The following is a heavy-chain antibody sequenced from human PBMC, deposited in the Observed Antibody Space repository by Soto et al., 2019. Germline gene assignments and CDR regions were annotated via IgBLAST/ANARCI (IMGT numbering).Heavy chain of an antibody. CDR3: SRGFY. CDR2: IRSKVYGGTT. V-gene: IGHV3-49*04. Sequence: GGSLRLSCAASGVTFTNYAMSWVRQAPGKGLEWVGSIRSKVYGGTTEFAASVKGRFTISRDDSKSMAYLQMNSLKTEDTAVYYCSRGFYWGQGTLVTVSS. CDR1: GVTFTNYA. J-gene: IGHJ4*02.